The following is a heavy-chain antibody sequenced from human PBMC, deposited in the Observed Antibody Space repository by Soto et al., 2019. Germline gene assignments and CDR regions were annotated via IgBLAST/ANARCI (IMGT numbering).Heavy chain of an antibody. Sequence: LRLSCIASGFTFSTTAMHWVRQTPGKGLEWVALISFDGKNIFYAGSVKGRFTISRDNSKNTLYLQMDSLRADDTAVYFCARDLSARYYFDSWGQGVLVTVSS. CDR1: GFTFSTTA. D-gene: IGHD2-15*01. CDR2: ISFDGKNI. V-gene: IGHV3-30*04. CDR3: ARDLSARYYFDS. J-gene: IGHJ4*02.